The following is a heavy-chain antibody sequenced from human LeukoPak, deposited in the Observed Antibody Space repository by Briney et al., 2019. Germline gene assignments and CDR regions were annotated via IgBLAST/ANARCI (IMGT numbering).Heavy chain of an antibody. CDR3: AKALTDHQDLDAFDF. J-gene: IGHJ3*01. CDR2: TSASGGSE. CDR1: GFPSRFLG. Sequence: QTGGSLRLSCTYSGFPSRFLGMSWVRQAPGKGLEWVSGTSASGGSEYYADSVRGRFTISRDTSKNVLFLQMNNLRAEDTALYYCAKALTDHQDLDAFDFWGQGTVVTVFS. V-gene: IGHV3-23*01. D-gene: IGHD3-16*01.